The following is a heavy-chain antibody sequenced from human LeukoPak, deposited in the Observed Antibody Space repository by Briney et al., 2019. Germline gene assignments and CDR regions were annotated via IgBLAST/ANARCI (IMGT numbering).Heavy chain of an antibody. J-gene: IGHJ4*02. CDR1: CGSISSYY. Sequence: SESLSLTFTVSCGSISSYYGSWMGQPPGEGLEWIGYVCYSVSTSCNPSLKSRGTISVATYKNPFSLKLSSVTAADTAVYSCARGRWYFDDWGQGTLVTVSS. CDR2: VCYSVST. V-gene: IGHV4-59*01. CDR3: ARGRWYFDD. D-gene: IGHD4-23*01.